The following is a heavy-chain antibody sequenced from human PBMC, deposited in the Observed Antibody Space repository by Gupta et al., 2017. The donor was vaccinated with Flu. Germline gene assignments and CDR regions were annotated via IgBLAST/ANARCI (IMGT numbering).Heavy chain of an antibody. CDR2: IYYSGST. V-gene: IGHV4-31*03. Sequence: QVQLQESGPGLVKPSQTLSLTCTVSGGSISSGGYYWSWIRQHPGKGLEWIGYIYYSGSTYYNPSLKSRVTISVDTSKNQFSLKLSSVTAADTAVYYCARDSRTERGWYYKFDYWGQGTLVTVSS. J-gene: IGHJ4*02. D-gene: IGHD6-19*01. CDR3: ARDSRTERGWYYKFDY. CDR1: GGSISSGGYY.